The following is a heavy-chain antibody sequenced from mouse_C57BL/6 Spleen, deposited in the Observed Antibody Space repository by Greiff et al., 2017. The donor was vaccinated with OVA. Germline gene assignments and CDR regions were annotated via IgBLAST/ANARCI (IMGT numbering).Heavy chain of an antibody. CDR3: ARHDYDVGFDY. V-gene: IGHV1-19*01. CDR2: INPYNGGT. CDR1: GYTFTDYY. D-gene: IGHD2-4*01. Sequence: EVQLVESGPVLVKPGASVKMSCKASGYTFTDYYMNWVKQSHGKSLEWIGVINPYNGGTSYNQKFKGKATLTVDKSSSTAYMELNSLTSEDSAVYYCARHDYDVGFDYWGQGTTLTVSS. J-gene: IGHJ2*01.